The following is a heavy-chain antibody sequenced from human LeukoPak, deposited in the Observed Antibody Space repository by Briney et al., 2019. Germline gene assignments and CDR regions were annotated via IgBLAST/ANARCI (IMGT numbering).Heavy chain of an antibody. Sequence: GESLKISCEGSGYSFPSYWIGWVRQMPGKGLEWMGIIYPGDSDTKYSPSFQGQVTISADRSISTAYLQWNSLQASDTAMYFCARLSGFYDCTAGYIDYWGQGILVTVSS. CDR1: GYSFPSYW. CDR3: ARLSGFYDCTAGYIDY. D-gene: IGHD2-8*02. CDR2: IYPGDSDT. V-gene: IGHV5-51*01. J-gene: IGHJ4*02.